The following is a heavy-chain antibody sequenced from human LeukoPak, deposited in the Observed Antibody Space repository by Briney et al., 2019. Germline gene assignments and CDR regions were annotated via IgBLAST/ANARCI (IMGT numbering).Heavy chain of an antibody. CDR2: IWYDGSNK. V-gene: IGHV3-33*01. CDR1: GFTFSSYG. Sequence: GGSLRLSCAASGFTFSSYGMHWVRQAPGKGLEWVAVIWYDGSNKYYADSVKGRFTISRDNSKNTLYLQMNSLRAEDTAVYYCARGGDVVVVVAASPFDYWGQGTLVTVSS. D-gene: IGHD2-15*01. CDR3: ARGGDVVVVVAASPFDY. J-gene: IGHJ4*02.